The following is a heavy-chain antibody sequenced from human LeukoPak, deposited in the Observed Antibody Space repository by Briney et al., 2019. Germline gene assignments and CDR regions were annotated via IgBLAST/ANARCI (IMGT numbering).Heavy chain of an antibody. CDR3: ARSNYDILTGYRPYYYYYMDV. Sequence: ASVKVSCKASGYTFTGYYMHWVRQAPGQGLEWMGRINPNSGGTNYAQKFQGRVTMTRDTSISTAYMELSRLRSDDTAVYYCARSNYDILTGYRPYYYYYMDVWGKGTTVTISS. V-gene: IGHV1-2*06. D-gene: IGHD3-9*01. J-gene: IGHJ6*03. CDR1: GYTFTGYY. CDR2: INPNSGGT.